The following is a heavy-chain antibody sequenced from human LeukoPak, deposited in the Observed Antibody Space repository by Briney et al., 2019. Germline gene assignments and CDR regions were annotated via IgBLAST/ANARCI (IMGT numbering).Heavy chain of an antibody. CDR1: GGSISSSNW. V-gene: IGHV4-4*02. CDR3: ARHGDGGPTGGMDV. D-gene: IGHD4-23*01. Sequence: SGTLSLTCAVSGGSISSSNWWSWVRQPPGKGLEWIGEIYHSGSTNYIPSLKSRVTISVDKSKNQFSLKLSSVTAADTAVYYCARHGDGGPTGGMDVWGQGTTVTVSS. CDR2: IYHSGST. J-gene: IGHJ6*02.